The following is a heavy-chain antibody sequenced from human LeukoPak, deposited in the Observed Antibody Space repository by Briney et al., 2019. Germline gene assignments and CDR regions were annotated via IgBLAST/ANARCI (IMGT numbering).Heavy chain of an antibody. V-gene: IGHV3-30*02. J-gene: IGHJ4*02. Sequence: GGSLRLSCAASGFTFSTYGMHWVRQAPGKGLEWVAFIRYDGSNKYHADSVKGRFTISRDNSKNTLYLQMNSLRAEDTAVYYCAREQIRGVASFFDYWGQGTLVTVSS. CDR1: GFTFSTYG. CDR3: AREQIRGVASFFDY. D-gene: IGHD2-8*01. CDR2: IRYDGSNK.